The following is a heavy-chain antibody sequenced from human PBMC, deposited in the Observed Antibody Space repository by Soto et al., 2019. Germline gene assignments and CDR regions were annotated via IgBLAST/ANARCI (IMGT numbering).Heavy chain of an antibody. D-gene: IGHD2-2*01. CDR3: PRPGTYYQSRDP. CDR1: GGSFSPNY. Sequence: QVQLQESGPGLVRPSETLSLTCTLSGGSFSPNYWSWLRQPPGKGLEWVGYIYYGGTTSYNPSLTRRLXXXLXXSKRQFSLRLSAVTAADTAVYYWPRPGTYYQSRDPWGPGTLVTVSS. V-gene: IGHV4-59*08. J-gene: IGHJ5*02. CDR2: IYYGGTT.